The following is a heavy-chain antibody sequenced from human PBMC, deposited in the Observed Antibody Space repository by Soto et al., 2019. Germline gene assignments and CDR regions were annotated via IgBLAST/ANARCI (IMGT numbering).Heavy chain of an antibody. CDR3: ARGKGYRRPTIGRGVSYYFGMDV. CDR2: ISYDGSDK. V-gene: IGHV3-30-3*01. D-gene: IGHD3-10*01. Sequence: QGQLVESGGGVVQPGGSLRLSCAASGFTFNSYAIHWVRQAPGKGLECLAVISYDGSDKYSADSVKGRFTISRDNSKNTMYLQMKCLGSGDRAMYYCARGKGYRRPTIGRGVSYYFGMDVWGGGATVTVS. CDR1: GFTFNSYA. J-gene: IGHJ6*02.